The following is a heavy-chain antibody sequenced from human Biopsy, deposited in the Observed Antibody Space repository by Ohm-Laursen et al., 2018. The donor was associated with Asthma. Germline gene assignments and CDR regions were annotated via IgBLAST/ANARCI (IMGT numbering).Heavy chain of an antibody. CDR3: ARKAGSCISRTCYSLDF. CDR2: ISSGFGTT. J-gene: IGHJ4*02. V-gene: IGHV1-69*13. D-gene: IGHD2-2*01. CDR1: GGTFNTYV. Sequence: SVKVSCKSLGGTFNTYVIGWVRQAPGQGLEWMGGISSGFGTTTYPQKFQDRVTITADDSTSTVYMELSSLRSEDTAVYYCARKAGSCISRTCYSLDFWGQGTLVTVSS.